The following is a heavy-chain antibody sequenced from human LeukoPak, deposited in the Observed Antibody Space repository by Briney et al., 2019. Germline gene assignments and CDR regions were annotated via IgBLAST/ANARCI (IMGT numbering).Heavy chain of an antibody. CDR1: GGSFSGYY. J-gene: IGHJ4*02. Sequence: SETLSLTCAVYGGSFSGYYWSWIRQPPGKGLEWIGEINHSGSTNYNPSLKSRVTISVGTSKNQFSLKLSSVTAADTAVYYCARGLNGWPRRAPFDYWGQGTLVTVSS. CDR3: ARGLNGWPRRAPFDY. CDR2: INHSGST. V-gene: IGHV4-34*01. D-gene: IGHD6-19*01.